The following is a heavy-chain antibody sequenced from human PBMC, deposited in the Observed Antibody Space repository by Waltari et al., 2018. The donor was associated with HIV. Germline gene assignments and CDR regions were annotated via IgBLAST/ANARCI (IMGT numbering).Heavy chain of an antibody. Sequence: EVQLVESGGGLVQPGGSLRLSCAASGFTFSSYNITWVRPAPGRGLEWLSSISNSGSAIYYADSVKGRFTISRDNAKNSLYLQMNSLRDEDTAVYYCARDLVAPGNFFDYWGQGTLVTVSS. CDR1: GFTFSSYN. CDR2: ISNSGSAI. D-gene: IGHD5-12*01. V-gene: IGHV3-48*02. CDR3: ARDLVAPGNFFDY. J-gene: IGHJ4*02.